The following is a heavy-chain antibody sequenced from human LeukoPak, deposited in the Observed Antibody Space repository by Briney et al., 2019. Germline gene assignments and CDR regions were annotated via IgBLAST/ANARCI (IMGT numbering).Heavy chain of an antibody. Sequence: GGSLRLSCLASGFTFDTFGMYWARQAPGKGLEWVAVIWHDGSNKYYTDSVKGRFTISRDNSKNTLYLQMNSLRGEDRAVYYCARDRRTGSFFFFDYWREGVLVTVSS. J-gene: IGHJ4*02. V-gene: IGHV3-33*07. CDR2: IWHDGSNK. D-gene: IGHD3-3*02. CDR3: ARDRRTGSFFFFDY. CDR1: GFTFDTFG.